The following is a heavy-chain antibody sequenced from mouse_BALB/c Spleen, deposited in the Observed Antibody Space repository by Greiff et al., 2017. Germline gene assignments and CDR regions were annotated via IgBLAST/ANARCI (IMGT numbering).Heavy chain of an antibody. CDR2: IYPGDGDT. J-gene: IGHJ4*01. CDR1: GYTFTSYW. Sequence: QVQLQQSGAELARPGASVKLSCKASGYTFTSYWMQWVKQRPGQGLEWIGAIYPGDGDTRYTQKFKGKATLTADKSSSTAYMQLSSLASEDSAVYYCASPLGYAMDYWGQGTSVTVSS. CDR3: ASPLGYAMDY. V-gene: IGHV1-87*01.